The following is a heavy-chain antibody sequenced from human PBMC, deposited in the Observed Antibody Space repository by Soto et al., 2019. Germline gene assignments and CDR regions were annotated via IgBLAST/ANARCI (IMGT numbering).Heavy chain of an antibody. V-gene: IGHV3-33*03. CDR1: GFALTTYG. CDR2: MWDGGENR. J-gene: IGHJ4*02. CDR3: AKVTDY. Sequence: QVQLVESGGGVVQPGRSLKLSCAASGFALTTYGMHWVRQAPGKGLEWVAVMWDGGENRYYARSVKGRFTISRDESQNTLYLQMNSLKSEDTAVYFCAKVTDYWGQGTLVTVSS.